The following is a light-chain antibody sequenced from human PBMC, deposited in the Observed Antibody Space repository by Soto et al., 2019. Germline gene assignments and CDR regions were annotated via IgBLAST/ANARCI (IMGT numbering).Light chain of an antibody. CDR1: QNISVW. CDR2: DAS. CDR3: QQYDPYSPGVT. J-gene: IGKJ4*01. Sequence: DIQLTQSPSTLSASVGDTVTITCRASQNISVWLAWHQQKPGNAPKVLIYDASNLQSGVPSRFSGSGAGTEFTLTISSLQPDDFATYYCQQYDPYSPGVTFGGGTKVDIK. V-gene: IGKV1-5*01.